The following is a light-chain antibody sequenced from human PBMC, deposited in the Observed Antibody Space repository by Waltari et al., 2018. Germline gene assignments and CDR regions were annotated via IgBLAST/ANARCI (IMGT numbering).Light chain of an antibody. V-gene: IGKV2-28*01. Sequence: DIVMTQSPLSLPVPPGEPASISCRPSQSLLHTSGDNYLTWCLQKPGQSPQLLIYLGSIRASGVPDRFSGSGSGTDFTLKITRVEADDVGFYYCMQGLQSPSFGGGTKVEIK. CDR3: MQGLQSPS. CDR2: LGS. CDR1: QSLLHTSGDNY. J-gene: IGKJ4*02.